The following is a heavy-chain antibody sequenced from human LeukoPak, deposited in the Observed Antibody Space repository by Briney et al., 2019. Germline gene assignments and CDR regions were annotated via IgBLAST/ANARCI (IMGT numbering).Heavy chain of an antibody. J-gene: IGHJ6*03. Sequence: GGSLRLSCAASGFTFSSYGMHWVRQAPGKGLEWVAVISYDGSNKYYADSVKGRFTISRDNSKNTLYLQMNSLRAEDTAVYYCAKNVLHQLRAYYYYMDVWGKGTTVTVPS. D-gene: IGHD2-2*01. CDR2: ISYDGSNK. CDR3: AKNVLHQLRAYYYYMDV. V-gene: IGHV3-30*18. CDR1: GFTFSSYG.